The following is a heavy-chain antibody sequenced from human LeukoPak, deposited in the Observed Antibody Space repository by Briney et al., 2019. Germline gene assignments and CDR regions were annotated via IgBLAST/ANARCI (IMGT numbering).Heavy chain of an antibody. CDR2: IRSKNSGGTT. Sequence: PGGSLRLSCAASGFIFTEAWMSWVRQAPGKGLEWVGRIRSKNSGGTTEYAAPVKGRFTISRDDSKNTLFLQMNSLRAEDTAVYYCARQRDAHKGFFDYWGQGTLVTVSS. CDR1: GFIFTEAW. CDR3: ARQRDAHKGFFDY. V-gene: IGHV3-15*01. D-gene: IGHD5-24*01. J-gene: IGHJ4*02.